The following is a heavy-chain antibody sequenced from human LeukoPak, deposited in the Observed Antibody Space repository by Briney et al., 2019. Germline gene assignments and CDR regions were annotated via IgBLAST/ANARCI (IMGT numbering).Heavy chain of an antibody. D-gene: IGHD1-1*01. Sequence: SETLSLTCGVYGGSFSSYYWSWIRQAPGKGLEWIGEINDSGRTNYNPSLKSRVTISVDTSKNHFSLKLSSVTAADTAVYYCASGFRGQLGYFDYWGQGTLVTVSS. J-gene: IGHJ4*02. CDR2: INDSGRT. V-gene: IGHV4-34*01. CDR1: GGSFSSYY. CDR3: ASGFRGQLGYFDY.